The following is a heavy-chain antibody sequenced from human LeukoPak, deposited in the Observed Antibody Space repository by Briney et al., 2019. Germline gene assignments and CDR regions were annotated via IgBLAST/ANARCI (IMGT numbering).Heavy chain of an antibody. V-gene: IGHV4-39*01. CDR3: ARPNYYDSSGYYSCWFDP. J-gene: IGHJ5*02. CDR2: IYYSGST. Sequence: PSETLPLTCTVSGGSISSSSYYWGWIRQPPGKGLEWIGSIYYSGSTYYNPSLKSRVTISVDTSKNQFSLKLSSVTAADTAVYYCARPNYYDSSGYYSCWFDPWGQGTLVTVSS. D-gene: IGHD3-22*01. CDR1: GGSISSSSYY.